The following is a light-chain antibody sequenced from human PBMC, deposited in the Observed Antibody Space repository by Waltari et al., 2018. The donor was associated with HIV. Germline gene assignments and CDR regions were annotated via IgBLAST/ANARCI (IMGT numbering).Light chain of an antibody. CDR1: KLGDKY. CDR3: QAWDSNNVI. CDR2: EDV. J-gene: IGLJ2*01. V-gene: IGLV3-1*01. Sequence: YELTQPPSVSVSPGQTAIITCSGDKLGDKYASWYLHRPGQSPLLVIYEDVKRPSGIPERFSGSNSGNTATLTISGTQAMDEADYYCQAWDSNNVIFGGGTKVTVL.